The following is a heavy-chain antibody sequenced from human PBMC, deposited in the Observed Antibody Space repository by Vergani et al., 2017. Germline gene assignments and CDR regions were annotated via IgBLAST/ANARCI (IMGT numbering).Heavy chain of an antibody. CDR3: ASRRTSQNIVIPKEDGMDV. CDR2: IIPIFGTA. CDR1: GVTFSSYA. J-gene: IGHJ6*02. D-gene: IGHD2/OR15-2a*01. V-gene: IGHV1-69*12. Sequence: QVQLVQSGAEVKKPGSSVKVSCKASGVTFSSYAISWVRQAPGQGLEWMGGIIPIFGTANYAQKFQGRVTITADESTNTAYMELSSLRSEDTAVYYCASRRTSQNIVIPKEDGMDVWGQGTTVTVSS.